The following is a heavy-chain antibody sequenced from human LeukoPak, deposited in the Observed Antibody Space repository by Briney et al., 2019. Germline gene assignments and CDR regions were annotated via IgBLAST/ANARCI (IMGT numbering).Heavy chain of an antibody. D-gene: IGHD4-11*01. CDR1: GGSISSYY. CDR3: ARFYSNYYYGMDV. Sequence: SETLSLTCTVSGGSISSYYWSWTRQPPGKGLEWIGYIYYSGSTNYNPSLKSRVTISVDTSKNQFSLKLSSVTAADTAVYYCARFYSNYYYGMDVWGQGTTVTVSS. V-gene: IGHV4-59*01. CDR2: IYYSGST. J-gene: IGHJ6*02.